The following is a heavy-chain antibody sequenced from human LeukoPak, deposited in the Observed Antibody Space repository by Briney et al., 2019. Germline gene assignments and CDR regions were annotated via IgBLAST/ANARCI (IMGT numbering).Heavy chain of an antibody. CDR2: INPNSGGT. J-gene: IGHJ4*02. CDR3: AREAVAGTREY. CDR1: GYTFSDYY. V-gene: IGHV1-2*06. Sequence: GASVKVSCKASGYTFSDYYMHWVRQAPGQGLEWMGRINPNSGGTNYAQKFQGRVTMTRDTSISTAYMELSRLRSDDTAVYYCAREAVAGTREYWGQGTLVTVSS. D-gene: IGHD6-19*01.